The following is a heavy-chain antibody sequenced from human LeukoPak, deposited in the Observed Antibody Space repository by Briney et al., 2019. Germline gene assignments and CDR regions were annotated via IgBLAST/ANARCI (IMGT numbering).Heavy chain of an antibody. CDR2: ISAYNGNT. D-gene: IGHD5-18*01. V-gene: IGHV1-18*01. Sequence: ASVRVPCKASGYTFTSYGISWVRQAPGQGLEWMGWISAYNGNTNYAQKLQGRVTMTTDTSTSTAYMELRSLRSDDTAVYHCARDFLPHHSSYGIYWGQGTLVTVSS. J-gene: IGHJ4*02. CDR1: GYTFTSYG. CDR3: ARDFLPHHSSYGIY.